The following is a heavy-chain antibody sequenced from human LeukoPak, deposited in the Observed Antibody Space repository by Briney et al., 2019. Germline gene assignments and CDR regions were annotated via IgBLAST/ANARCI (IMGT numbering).Heavy chain of an antibody. V-gene: IGHV4-61*02. CDR3: ARGQNSGSATGVYFAN. J-gene: IGHJ4*02. Sequence: PSETLSLTCTVSGGSISSGSYYWSWIRQPAGKGLEWIGRIYTSGSTNYNPSLKSRVTISVDTSKNQLSLRLSFVAAADTAVYFCARGQNSGSATGVYFANWGQGTEVIVSS. D-gene: IGHD5-12*01. CDR2: IYTSGST. CDR1: GGSISSGSYY.